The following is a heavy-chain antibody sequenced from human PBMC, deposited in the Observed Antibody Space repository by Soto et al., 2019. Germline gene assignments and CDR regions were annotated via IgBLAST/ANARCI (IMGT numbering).Heavy chain of an antibody. J-gene: IGHJ6*02. V-gene: IGHV1-69*13. CDR3: ASPRGLVVIPAAIPLPPEHYGMDV. CDR1: GGTFSSYA. Sequence: SVKVSCKASGGTFSSYAISWVRQAPGQGLEWMGGIIPIFGTANYAQKFQGRVTITADESTSTAYMELSSLRSEDTAVYYCASPRGLVVIPAAIPLPPEHYGMDVWGQGTTVTVSS. CDR2: IIPIFGTA. D-gene: IGHD2-2*01.